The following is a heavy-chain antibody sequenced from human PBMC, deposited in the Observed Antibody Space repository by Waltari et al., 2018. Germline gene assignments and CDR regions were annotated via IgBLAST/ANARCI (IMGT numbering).Heavy chain of an antibody. CDR2: INQSGST. CDR3: ARYYDFWSGYYRIGYYMDV. Sequence: QVQLQQWGAGLLKPSETLSLTCADSGGSFSGYSWSWIRQPPGKGLEWIGEINQSGSTNYNPSLKSRVTISVDTSKNQFSLKLSSVTAADTAVYYCARYYDFWSGYYRIGYYMDVWGKGTTVTVSS. D-gene: IGHD3-3*01. CDR1: GGSFSGYS. J-gene: IGHJ6*03. V-gene: IGHV4-34*01.